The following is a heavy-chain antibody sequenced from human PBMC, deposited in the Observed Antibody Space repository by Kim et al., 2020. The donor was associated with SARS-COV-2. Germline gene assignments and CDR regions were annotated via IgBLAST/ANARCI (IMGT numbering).Heavy chain of an antibody. J-gene: IGHJ4*02. CDR3: AARGGGTMYY. Sequence: GGSLRLSCAASGFPVRSFAMSWVRQAPGKGLEWVSAIGGAIDRTFYADCVKGRFTISRDSSKNTLSLQMNSLRAEDTAVYFCAARGGGTMYYWGQRTLVTVS. D-gene: IGHD3-10*02. CDR2: IGGAIDRT. CDR1: GFPVRSFA. V-gene: IGHV3-23*01.